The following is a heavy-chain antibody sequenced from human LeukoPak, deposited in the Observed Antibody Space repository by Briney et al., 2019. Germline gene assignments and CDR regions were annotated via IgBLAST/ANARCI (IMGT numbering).Heavy chain of an antibody. CDR2: MSYSGNT. CDR3: ARDEYGGPFDY. D-gene: IGHD4/OR15-4a*01. Sequence: SETLSLTGTVSGGSINNYYWNWIRQPPGKGLEWIGYMSYSGNTYYNPSLKSRVTISVDMSKNQFYLQMSSVTAADTAVYYCARDEYGGPFDYWGQGALVTVSS. V-gene: IGHV4-59*01. J-gene: IGHJ4*02. CDR1: GGSINNYY.